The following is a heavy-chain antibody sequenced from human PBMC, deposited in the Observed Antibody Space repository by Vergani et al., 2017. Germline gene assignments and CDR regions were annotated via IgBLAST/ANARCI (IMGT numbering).Heavy chain of an antibody. CDR1: GFIFSDHY. Sequence: EVQVVESGGGLVQPGGSLRLSCAASGFIFSDHYMDWVRQAPVKGLEFFVHISNKANDYTTQYAASVKGRFTISRDDSKSYLYLQMNSLQTEDTALYYCVRVKGWKWNEHLYDIWGEGTLVTVSS. CDR2: ISNKANDYTT. V-gene: IGHV3-72*01. J-gene: IGHJ3*02. D-gene: IGHD1-1*01. CDR3: VRVKGWKWNEHLYDI.